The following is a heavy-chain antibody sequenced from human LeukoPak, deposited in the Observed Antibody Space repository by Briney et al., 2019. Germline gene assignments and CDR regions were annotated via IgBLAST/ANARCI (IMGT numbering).Heavy chain of an antibody. CDR3: ARGVRGYSRGSRFDS. V-gene: IGHV3-11*04. J-gene: IGHJ4*02. CDR2: ISSSGSTI. Sequence: GGSLRLSCAASGFTFNDYYMTWIRQAPGMGLECVSYISSSGSTICYADSVKGRFTISRDSAKNSLYLQMNSLRDEDTAVYYCARGVRGYSRGSRFDSWGQGTLVTVSS. D-gene: IGHD5-18*01. CDR1: GFTFNDYY.